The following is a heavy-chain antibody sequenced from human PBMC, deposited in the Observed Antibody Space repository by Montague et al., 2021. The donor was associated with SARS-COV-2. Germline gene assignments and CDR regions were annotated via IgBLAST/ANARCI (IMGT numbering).Heavy chain of an antibody. CDR3: ARDLGNLYDCWSTGYGMDA. CDR1: GGSIRSGGYY. Sequence: TLSLTCTVSGGSIRSGGYYWSWIRQHPGKGLEWVGYIYYSGITYYNPSLKHRVTISVDTSKNQFSLKLSSVTAADTAVYYCARDLGNLYDCWSTGYGMDAWGQGTTVTVSS. D-gene: IGHD3-3*01. V-gene: IGHV4-31*03. J-gene: IGHJ6*02. CDR2: IYYSGIT.